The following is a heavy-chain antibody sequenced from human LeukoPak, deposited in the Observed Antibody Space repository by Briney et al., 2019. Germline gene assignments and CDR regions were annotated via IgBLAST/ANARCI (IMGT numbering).Heavy chain of an antibody. CDR3: ARAVGPAAINWFDP. J-gene: IGHJ5*02. Sequence: ASVKVSCKAFGGTFSSYTISWVRQAPGQGLEWMGRIIPILGIANYAQKFQGRVTITADKSTSTAYMELSSLRSEDTAVYYCARAVGPAAINWFDPWGQGTLVTVSS. CDR2: IIPILGIA. V-gene: IGHV1-69*02. D-gene: IGHD2-2*02. CDR1: GGTFSSYT.